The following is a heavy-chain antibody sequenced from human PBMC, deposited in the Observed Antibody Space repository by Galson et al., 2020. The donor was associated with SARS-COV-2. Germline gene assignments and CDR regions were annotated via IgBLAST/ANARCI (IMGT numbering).Heavy chain of an antibody. CDR2: INHSGTT. CDR1: GGSFSGYY. V-gene: IGHV4-34*01. D-gene: IGHD2-21*02. J-gene: IGHJ4*02. Sequence: SETLSLTCAVYGGSFSGYYWHWIRQSPGKRLEWLGEINHSGTTRHNPSLQSRVFMSVDTSKNQFSLKLTSVTAADTALYYCARESSVTDFDYWSQGTLVTVSS. CDR3: ARESSVTDFDY.